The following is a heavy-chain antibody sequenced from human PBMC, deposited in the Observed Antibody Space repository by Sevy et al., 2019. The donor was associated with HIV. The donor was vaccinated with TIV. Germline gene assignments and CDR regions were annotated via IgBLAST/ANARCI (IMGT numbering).Heavy chain of an antibody. CDR2: SYYSGST. Sequence: SETLSLTCTVSGGSISGSFNYWGWIRQPPGKGLEWIGSSYYSGSTNYNSSLKNRVTISVDTSKNHFSLKLSSVTAADTAVYYCARHSLDGYNRGNFDYWGQGTLVTVSS. J-gene: IGHJ4*02. CDR1: GGSISGSFNY. D-gene: IGHD5-12*01. CDR3: ARHSLDGYNRGNFDY. V-gene: IGHV4-39*01.